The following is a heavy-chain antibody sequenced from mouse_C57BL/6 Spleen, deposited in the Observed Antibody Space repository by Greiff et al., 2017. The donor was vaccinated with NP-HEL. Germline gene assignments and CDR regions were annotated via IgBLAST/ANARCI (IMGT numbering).Heavy chain of an antibody. V-gene: IGHV1-72*01. J-gene: IGHJ1*03. CDR3: SRNYGSSYDWYFDV. CDR2: LDPNSGGT. CDR1: GYTFTSYW. D-gene: IGHD1-1*01. Sequence: QVQLQQPGAELVKPGASVKLSCKASGYTFTSYWMHWVKQRPGRGLEWIGRLDPNSGGTKYNEKFKSKATLTVDKPSITAYMQLSSLTAEDSAVYYCSRNYGSSYDWYFDVWGTGTTVTVSS.